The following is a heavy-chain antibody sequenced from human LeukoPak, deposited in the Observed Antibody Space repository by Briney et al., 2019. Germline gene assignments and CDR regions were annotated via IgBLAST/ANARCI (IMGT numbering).Heavy chain of an antibody. CDR3: ARGGYSSGWYVFDY. Sequence: SETLSLTCTVSGGSISNYYWTWIRQPPGKGLEWIGSIYYDGNTNYNPSLKSRVTISLDTPKNQFSLKLTSVTAADTAVYYCARGGYSSGWYVFDYWGQGTLVTVSS. D-gene: IGHD6-19*01. CDR1: GGSISNYY. J-gene: IGHJ4*02. CDR2: IYYDGNT. V-gene: IGHV4-59*01.